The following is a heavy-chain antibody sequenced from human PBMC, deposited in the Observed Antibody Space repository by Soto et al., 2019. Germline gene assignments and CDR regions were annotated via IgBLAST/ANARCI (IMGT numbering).Heavy chain of an antibody. J-gene: IGHJ4*02. V-gene: IGHV5-51*01. CDR1: GYSFTNYW. CDR2: IYPGDSET. D-gene: IGHD1-26*01. CDR3: ARRPRGYGSSYDAIDY. Sequence: PGESLKISCKGSGYSFTNYWIAWVRQMPGKGLEWMGSIYPGDSETKYSPSFQGQVTVSADNSITTAYLQWNSLKASDTAMYYCARRPRGYGSSYDAIDYWGQGTLVTVSS.